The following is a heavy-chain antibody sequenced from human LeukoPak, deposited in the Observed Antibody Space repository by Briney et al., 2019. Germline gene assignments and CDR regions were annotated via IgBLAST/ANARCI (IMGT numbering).Heavy chain of an antibody. J-gene: IGHJ4*02. CDR2: INPSGG. Sequence: ASVKVSCKASGYTFTSNYMLWVRQAPGQGLEWMGIINPSGGSQGRVTMTRDTSTSTVYMELSSLRSEDTAVYYCVRVGGNYPINWGQGSLVTVSS. CDR1: GYTFTSNY. V-gene: IGHV1-46*01. CDR3: VRVGGNYPIN. D-gene: IGHD3-16*02.